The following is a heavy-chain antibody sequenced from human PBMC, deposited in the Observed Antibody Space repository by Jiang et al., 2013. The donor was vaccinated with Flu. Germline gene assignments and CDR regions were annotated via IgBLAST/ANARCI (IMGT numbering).Heavy chain of an antibody. J-gene: IGHJ4*02. V-gene: IGHV6-1*01. D-gene: IGHD6-19*01. Sequence: EWLGRTYYRSKWYYDYALSVKGRIIINPDTSKNHFSLQLNSVIPEDTSVYYCARDTPVTVAGKERWAFDYWGQGTLVTVSS. CDR2: TYYRSKWYY. CDR3: ARDTPVTVAGKERWAFDY.